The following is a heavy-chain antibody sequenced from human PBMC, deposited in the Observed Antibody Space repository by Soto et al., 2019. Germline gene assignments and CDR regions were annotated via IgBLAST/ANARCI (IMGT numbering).Heavy chain of an antibody. CDR2: IKPDGSDK. J-gene: IGHJ4*02. V-gene: IGHV3-7*01. CDR3: ARENYFDY. Sequence: EVQLVESGGGLVQPGGSLRLSCAASGFTFHNYWMGWVRQTPDKGLEWVANIKPDGSDKYYVDSVKGRFTISRDNAKNSLYLQMNSLRAEHTAVYYCARENYFDYWGQGTLVTVSS. CDR1: GFTFHNYW.